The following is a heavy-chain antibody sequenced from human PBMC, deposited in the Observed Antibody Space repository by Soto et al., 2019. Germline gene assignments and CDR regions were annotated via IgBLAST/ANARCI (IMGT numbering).Heavy chain of an antibody. Sequence: QVQLVQSGAEVKKPGASVKVSCKASGYTFTSYYMHWVRQAPGQGLEWMGIINPSGGSTSYAQKLQGRVTMTSDTSTSTVYRELSSLRSEDTAVYYCARGTAVADGDIDYWGQGTLVTVSS. J-gene: IGHJ4*02. V-gene: IGHV1-46*04. CDR1: GYTFTSYY. CDR3: ARGTAVADGDIDY. D-gene: IGHD6-19*01. CDR2: INPSGGST.